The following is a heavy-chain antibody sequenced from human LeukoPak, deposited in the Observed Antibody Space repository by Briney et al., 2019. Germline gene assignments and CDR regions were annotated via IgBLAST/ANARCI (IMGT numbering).Heavy chain of an antibody. J-gene: IGHJ6*02. V-gene: IGHV3-43*02. CDR1: GFTLGPYA. Sequence: PGGSLRLSCAASGFTLGPYAMHWVRHRRGKGLEWVAHINADGGRTFYADSVEGRFTISRDNNKDSLYLQMNSLTTDGTALYYCGTWAFYHSLDVWGQGTTATVSS. CDR2: INADGGRT. CDR3: GTWAFYHSLDV. D-gene: IGHD2/OR15-2a*01.